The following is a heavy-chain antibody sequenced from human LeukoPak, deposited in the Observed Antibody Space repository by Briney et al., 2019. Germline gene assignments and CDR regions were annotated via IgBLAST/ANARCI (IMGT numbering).Heavy chain of an antibody. J-gene: IGHJ3*02. CDR3: AKGYSYGFVDAFDI. CDR2: ISWISGSR. CDR1: GFTIDDYA. V-gene: IGHV3-9*03. D-gene: IGHD5-18*01. Sequence: PGGSLRLSCAASGFTIDDYAMHWFRHDPGKGLQWVSGISWISGSRGYADSLKGRFTISRDNAENSLYLQMNSLRAEDMALYYCAKGYSYGFVDAFDIWGQGTTITVSS.